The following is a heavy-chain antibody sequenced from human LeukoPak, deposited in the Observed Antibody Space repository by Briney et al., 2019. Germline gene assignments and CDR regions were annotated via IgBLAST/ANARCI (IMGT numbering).Heavy chain of an antibody. J-gene: IGHJ6*02. Sequence: SETLSLTCTVSGGSISSGDYYWSWIRQHPGKGLEWIGYIYYSGSTYYNPSLKSRVTISVDTSKNQFSLKLSSVTAADTAVYYCARDRQLVTYYYYGMDVWGQGTTVTVSS. CDR2: IYYSGST. CDR3: ARDRQLVTYYYYGMDV. V-gene: IGHV4-31*03. D-gene: IGHD6-6*01. CDR1: GGSISSGDYY.